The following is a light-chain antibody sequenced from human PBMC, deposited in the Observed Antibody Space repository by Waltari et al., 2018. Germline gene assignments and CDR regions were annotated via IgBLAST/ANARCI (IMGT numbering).Light chain of an antibody. CDR1: SSDIGGSNY. J-gene: IGLJ2*01. CDR2: DVS. Sequence: QAALTQPPSVSGSPGQSVTISCTGTSSDIGGSNYVSWYQQHPGKAPKLMIYDVSKRPSGVSDRFSGSKSGNTASLTISGLQAEDEADYYCSSYAGSNTLFGGGTRLTVL. CDR3: SSYAGSNTL. V-gene: IGLV2-11*01.